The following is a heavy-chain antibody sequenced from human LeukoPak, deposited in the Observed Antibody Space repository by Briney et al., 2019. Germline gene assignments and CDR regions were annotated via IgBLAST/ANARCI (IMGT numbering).Heavy chain of an antibody. V-gene: IGHV4-59*01. CDR2: IYHNRRP. CDR3: VRDTREDCSGDSCFWDDAFDI. J-gene: IGHJ3*02. D-gene: IGHD2-15*01. Sequence: SETLSLTCTVSGDSITSYYWSWIRQPPGKGLEWIGHIYHNRRPNYNPSLRSRVAISVDTSKNPVSLKLSSVTAADTAVYYCVRDTREDCSGDSCFWDDAFDIWGQGTAVIVSS. CDR1: GDSITSYY.